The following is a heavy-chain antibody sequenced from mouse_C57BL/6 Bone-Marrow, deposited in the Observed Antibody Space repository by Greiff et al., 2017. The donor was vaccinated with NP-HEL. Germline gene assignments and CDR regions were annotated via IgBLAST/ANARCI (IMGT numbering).Heavy chain of an antibody. CDR1: GFTFSNYW. CDR2: IRLKSDNYAT. CDR3: TDLYWYFDV. Sequence: DVQLVESGGGLVQPGGSMKLSCVASGFTFSNYWMNWVRQSPEKGLEWVAQIRLKSDNYATHYAESVKGRFTISRDDSKSSVYLQMNNLRAEDTGIYYCTDLYWYFDVWGTGTTVTVSS. J-gene: IGHJ1*03. V-gene: IGHV6-3*01.